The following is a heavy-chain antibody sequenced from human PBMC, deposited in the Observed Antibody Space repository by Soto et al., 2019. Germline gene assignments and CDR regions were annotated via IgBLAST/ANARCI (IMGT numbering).Heavy chain of an antibody. D-gene: IGHD3-9*01. V-gene: IGHV1-8*01. Sequence: ASVKVSCKASGYTFTSYDINWVRQATGQGLEWMGWMNPNSGNTGYAQKFQGRVTMTRNTSISTAYMELSSLRSEDTAVYYCAIGRYFDWFLTQDDAFDIWGQGTMVTVSS. J-gene: IGHJ3*02. CDR2: MNPNSGNT. CDR3: AIGRYFDWFLTQDDAFDI. CDR1: GYTFTSYD.